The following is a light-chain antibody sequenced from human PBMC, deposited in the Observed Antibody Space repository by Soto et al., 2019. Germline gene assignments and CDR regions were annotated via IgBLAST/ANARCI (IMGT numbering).Light chain of an antibody. J-gene: IGKJ1*01. CDR3: QQYGSSPRT. CDR2: GAS. V-gene: IGKV3-20*01. Sequence: EIVLTQSPGTLSLSPGERATLSCRASQSVTSSYLAWYQHKRGQAPRLLIYGASSRATGIPDRFSGSGSGTDFTLTIRRLEPEDFAVYYCQQYGSSPRTFGQGTKV. CDR1: QSVTSSY.